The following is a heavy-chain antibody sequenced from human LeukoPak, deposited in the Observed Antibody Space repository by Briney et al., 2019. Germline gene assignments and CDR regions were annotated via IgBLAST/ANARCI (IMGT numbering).Heavy chain of an antibody. D-gene: IGHD2-8*01. CDR2: IYYSGST. CDR3: TSGGMVSGDY. J-gene: IGHJ4*01. CDR1: GGSINSYY. V-gene: IGHV4-59*01. Sequence: PSETLSLTCTVSGGSINSYYWSWIRQPPGKGLEWIGYIYYSGSTNYNPSLKSRVTISRDTSKNQFSLELRSVTAADTAVYYCTSGGMVSGDYWGRGILVTVS.